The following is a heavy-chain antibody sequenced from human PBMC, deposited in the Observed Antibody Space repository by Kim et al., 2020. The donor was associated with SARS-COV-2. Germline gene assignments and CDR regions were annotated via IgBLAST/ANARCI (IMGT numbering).Heavy chain of an antibody. Sequence: SETLSLTCTVSGGSISSYYWSWIRQPAGKGLEWIGRIYTSGSTNYNPSLKSRVTMSVDTSKNQFSLKLSSVTAADTAVYYCARGVEAAGWLGNWFDPWGQGTLVTVSS. V-gene: IGHV4-4*07. CDR2: IYTSGST. CDR1: GGSISSYY. J-gene: IGHJ5*02. CDR3: ARGVEAAGWLGNWFDP. D-gene: IGHD6-13*01.